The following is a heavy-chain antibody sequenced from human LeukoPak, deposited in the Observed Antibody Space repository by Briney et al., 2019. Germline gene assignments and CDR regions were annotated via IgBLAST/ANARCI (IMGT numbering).Heavy chain of an antibody. CDR3: AAGWGTIFGSNAFDI. CDR2: INHSGST. Sequence: PSQTLSLTCAVYGGSFSGYYWGWISQPPGKGLAWIGEINHSGSTNYNPSLKSRATISVDTSKNQFSLKLSSVTAADTAVYYCAAGWGTIFGSNAFDIWGQRTMVTASS. D-gene: IGHD3-3*01. V-gene: IGHV4-34*01. J-gene: IGHJ3*02. CDR1: GGSFSGYY.